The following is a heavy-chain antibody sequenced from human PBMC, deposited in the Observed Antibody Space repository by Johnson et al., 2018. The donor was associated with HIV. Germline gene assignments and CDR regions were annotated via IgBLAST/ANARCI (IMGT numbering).Heavy chain of an antibody. CDR1: GFIFSDYY. D-gene: IGHD2-8*02. V-gene: IGHV3-11*04. CDR3: ARSPICTGGVCWRSAFDI. CDR2: ITGSGTTI. Sequence: QVQLVEYGGGLVKPGGSLRLSCAASGFIFSDYYMNWIRQAPGKGLEWVSYITGSGTTIYYADSVRGRFTISRDNAKNSLYLQMNSLRAEDTAVYYCARSPICTGGVCWRSAFDIWGQGTMVTVSS. J-gene: IGHJ3*02.